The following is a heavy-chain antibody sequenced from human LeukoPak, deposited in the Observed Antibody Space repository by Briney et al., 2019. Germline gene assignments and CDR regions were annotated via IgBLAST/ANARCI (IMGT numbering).Heavy chain of an antibody. D-gene: IGHD4-11*01. CDR2: IIPIFGTA. V-gene: IGHV1-69*06. J-gene: IGHJ6*03. CDR1: GYTFTSNY. Sequence: ASVKVSCKGFGYTFTSNYMHWVRQAPGQGPEWMGGIIPIFGTANYAQKFQGRVTITADKSTSTAYMELSSLRSEDTAVYYCARARDDYSNYHLGYYYYMDVWGKGTTVTVSS. CDR3: ARARDDYSNYHLGYYYYMDV.